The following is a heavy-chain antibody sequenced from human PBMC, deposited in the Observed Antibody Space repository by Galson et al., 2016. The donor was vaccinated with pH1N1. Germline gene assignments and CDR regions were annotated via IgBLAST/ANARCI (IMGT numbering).Heavy chain of an antibody. CDR2: VNPGGSTI. CDR3: ARQYDFGDYRGDAFDI. J-gene: IGHJ3*02. V-gene: IGHV5-51*03. Sequence: QSGAEVKKPGESLKISCKASRYSFTRYWIAWVRQVPGKGLEWVGVVNPGGSTIRYSPPFQGQVTISSDKSINTAYLQWISLKASDTATYYCARQYDFGDYRGDAFDIWGQGTMVIVSS. D-gene: IGHD4-17*01. CDR1: RYSFTRYW.